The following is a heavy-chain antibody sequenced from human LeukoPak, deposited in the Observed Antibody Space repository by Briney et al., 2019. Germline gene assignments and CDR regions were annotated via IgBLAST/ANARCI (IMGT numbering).Heavy chain of an antibody. V-gene: IGHV3-7*01. J-gene: IGHJ4*02. D-gene: IGHD3-3*01. Sequence: PGGSLRLSCAASGFTFSDYYMSWIRQAPGKGLEWVANIRGDGSERFYVGYLKGRFTISRDNAKNSLYLQMNSLRVDDTAVYYCVREGPPQGRPWSGWYPFDFWGQGILVTVSS. CDR1: GFTFSDYY. CDR3: VREGPPQGRPWSGWYPFDF. CDR2: IRGDGSER.